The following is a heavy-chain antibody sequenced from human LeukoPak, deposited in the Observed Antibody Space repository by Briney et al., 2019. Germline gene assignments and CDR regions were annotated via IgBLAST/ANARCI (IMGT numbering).Heavy chain of an antibody. V-gene: IGHV1-69*13. Sequence: SVKVSCKASGGNFRNYGFHWVRQAPGQGLEWMGGMLPIFGTANYAQKFQGRVTITADESSNAASLDLSSLTSEDTAVYYCATDPNPYSSTSGYFDFWGQGTLVTVSS. J-gene: IGHJ4*02. CDR1: GGNFRNYG. D-gene: IGHD6-13*01. CDR3: ATDPNPYSSTSGYFDF. CDR2: MLPIFGTA.